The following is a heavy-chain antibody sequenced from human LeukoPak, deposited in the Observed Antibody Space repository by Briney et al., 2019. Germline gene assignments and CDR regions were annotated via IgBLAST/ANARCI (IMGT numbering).Heavy chain of an antibody. Sequence: PSETLSLTCTVSGGSISSSSYYWGWIRQPPGKGLEWIGSIYYSGSTYYNPSLKSRVTISVDTSKNQFSLKLSSVTAADTAVYYCARVILTRDSSGYSSYYMDVWGKGTTVTVSS. CDR2: IYYSGST. D-gene: IGHD3-22*01. J-gene: IGHJ6*03. CDR1: GGSISSSSYY. V-gene: IGHV4-39*07. CDR3: ARVILTRDSSGYSSYYMDV.